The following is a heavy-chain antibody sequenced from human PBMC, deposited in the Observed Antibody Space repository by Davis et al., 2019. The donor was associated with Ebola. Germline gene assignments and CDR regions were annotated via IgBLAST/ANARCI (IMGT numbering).Heavy chain of an antibody. CDR2: MNPNSGNT. Sequence: ASVKVSCKASGYTFTSYYMHWVRQATGQGLEWMGWMNPNSGNTGYAQKFQGRVTMTRNTSISTAYMELSSLRSEDTAVYYCARDPDIVVVPAAIGGIFAFDIWGQGTMVTVSS. V-gene: IGHV1-8*02. J-gene: IGHJ3*02. CDR3: ARDPDIVVVPAAIGGIFAFDI. CDR1: GYTFTSYY. D-gene: IGHD2-2*01.